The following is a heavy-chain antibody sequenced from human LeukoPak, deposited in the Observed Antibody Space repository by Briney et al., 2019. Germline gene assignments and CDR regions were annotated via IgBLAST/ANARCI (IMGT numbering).Heavy chain of an antibody. Sequence: GASVTVSCKASGYTFTGYYMHWVRQAPGQGLEWMGWINPNSGGTNYAQKFQGRVTLTRDTSISTAYMELSRLRSDDTAVYYCARDTARITIFGVAKYMDVWGKGTTVTFSS. J-gene: IGHJ6*03. CDR1: GYTFTGYY. CDR3: ARDTARITIFGVAKYMDV. V-gene: IGHV1-2*02. D-gene: IGHD3-3*01. CDR2: INPNSGGT.